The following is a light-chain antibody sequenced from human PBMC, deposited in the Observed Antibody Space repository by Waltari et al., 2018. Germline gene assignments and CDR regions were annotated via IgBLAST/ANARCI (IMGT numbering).Light chain of an antibody. Sequence: QSALTQPASVSGSPVQSITISCTGTRSDIGYFKLSCWYQQDPGKAPKVIIYEVNKRPSGFSNRFSGSKSGNTASLTISGLQAEDEADYYCCSYIGDSAWVFGGGTKVTVL. CDR1: RSDIGYFKL. CDR2: EVN. V-gene: IGLV2-23*02. J-gene: IGLJ3*02. CDR3: CSYIGDSAWV.